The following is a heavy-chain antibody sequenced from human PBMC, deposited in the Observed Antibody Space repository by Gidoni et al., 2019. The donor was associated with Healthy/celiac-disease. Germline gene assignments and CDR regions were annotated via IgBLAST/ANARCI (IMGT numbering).Heavy chain of an antibody. CDR2: IYYSGST. Sequence: QLQLQESGPGLVNPSETLSLTCTVSGGSISSSSYYWGWLRQPPGKGLEWIGSIYYSGSTYYNPSLKSRVTISVDTSKNQFSLKLSSVTAADTAVYYCASQPDYYDSSGQPHGMDVWGQGTTVTVSS. CDR3: ASQPDYYDSSGQPHGMDV. D-gene: IGHD3-22*01. J-gene: IGHJ6*02. CDR1: GGSISSSSYY. V-gene: IGHV4-39*01.